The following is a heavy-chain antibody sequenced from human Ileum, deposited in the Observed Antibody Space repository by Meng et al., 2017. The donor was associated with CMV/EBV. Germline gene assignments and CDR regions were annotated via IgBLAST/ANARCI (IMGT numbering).Heavy chain of an antibody. CDR1: GYTFTDRY. Sequence: GYTFTDRYIHWVRLAPGQGLEWMGWIGTNVGDTNYAQKFRGRVSMTRDTSISTAYIELSSLKSDDTALYYCARASIADTYGNNWFDPWGQGTLVTVSS. V-gene: IGHV1-2*02. CDR2: IGTNVGDT. CDR3: ARASIADTYGNNWFDP. J-gene: IGHJ5*02. D-gene: IGHD4-17*01.